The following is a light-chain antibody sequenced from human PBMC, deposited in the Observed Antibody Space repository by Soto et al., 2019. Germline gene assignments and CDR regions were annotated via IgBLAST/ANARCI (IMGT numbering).Light chain of an antibody. CDR3: QSSDSSLSGWV. CDR1: SSNIGAGYN. J-gene: IGLJ3*02. V-gene: IGLV1-40*01. CDR2: GNS. Sequence: QSALTQPPSVSGAPGQRVTISCTGSSSNIGAGYNVHWYQQLPGTAPKLLIYGNSNQPSGLPDQFSGSKSGISASLAITRHQAEDEAESYYQSSDSSLSGWVFGGGTKVTVL.